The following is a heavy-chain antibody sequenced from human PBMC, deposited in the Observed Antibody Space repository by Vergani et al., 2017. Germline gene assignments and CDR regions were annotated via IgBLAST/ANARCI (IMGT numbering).Heavy chain of an antibody. D-gene: IGHD6-13*01. CDR3: ARDGIAAAGTDYYGMDV. CDR2: ISSSSSYI. CDR1: GFTFSSYS. Sequence: EVQLVESGGGLVKPGGSLRLSCAASGFTFSSYSMNWVRQAPGKGLEWVSSISSSSSYIYYADSVKGRFTISRDNAKNSLYLQMNSLRAEDTAVYYCARDGIAAAGTDYYGMDVWGQGTTVTVSS. V-gene: IGHV3-21*01. J-gene: IGHJ6*02.